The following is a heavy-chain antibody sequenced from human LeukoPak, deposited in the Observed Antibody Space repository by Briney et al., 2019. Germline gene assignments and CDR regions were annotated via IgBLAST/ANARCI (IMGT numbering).Heavy chain of an antibody. J-gene: IGHJ4*02. Sequence: GGALRLSCAPSRFTFSSYVMNGVRQAPGKGLEGVSAISGSGGSIYYVDSLKGPFTISRDNSKKTLYLKINSLRAEDTAVYHCAKLPYFAYFDYWGQGTLVSVSS. CDR3: AKLPYFAYFDY. CDR2: ISGSGGSI. D-gene: IGHD3-9*01. V-gene: IGHV3-23*01. CDR1: RFTFSSYV.